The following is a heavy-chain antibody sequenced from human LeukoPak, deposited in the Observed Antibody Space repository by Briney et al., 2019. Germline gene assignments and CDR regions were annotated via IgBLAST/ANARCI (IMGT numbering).Heavy chain of an antibody. J-gene: IGHJ3*02. V-gene: IGHV4-30-4*01. CDR2: IYYSGST. D-gene: IGHD3-16*01. Sequence: SQTLSLTCTVSGGSISSGDYYWSWIRQPPGKGLEWIGYIYYSGSTYYNPSLKSRVTISVDTSKNQFSLKLSSVTAADTAVYYCARALLGVDAFDIWGQGTMATVSS. CDR3: ARALLGVDAFDI. CDR1: GGSISSGDYY.